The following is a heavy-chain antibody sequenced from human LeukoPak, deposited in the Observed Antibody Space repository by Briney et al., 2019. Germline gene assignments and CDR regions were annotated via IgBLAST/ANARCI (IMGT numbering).Heavy chain of an antibody. CDR2: ISSSSSYI. V-gene: IGHV3-21*01. CDR3: ARAVAGVPDY. CDR1: GFTFSSYS. D-gene: IGHD6-19*01. Sequence: PGGSLRLSCAASGFTFSSYSMNWVRQAPGKGLEWVSSISSSSSYIYYADSVKGRFTISRENAKNSLYLQMNSLRAGDTAVYYCARAVAGVPDYWGQGTLVTVSS. J-gene: IGHJ4*02.